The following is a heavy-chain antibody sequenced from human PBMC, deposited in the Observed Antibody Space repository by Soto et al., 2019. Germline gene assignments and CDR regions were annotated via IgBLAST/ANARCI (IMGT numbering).Heavy chain of an antibody. D-gene: IGHD2-15*01. Sequence: SETLSLTCTVSGGSISSYYWSWIRQPPGKGLEWIGYIYYSGSTNYNPSLKSRVTISVDTSKNQFSLKLSSVTAADTAVYYCARDRWYNWFDPWGQGTLVTVSS. CDR1: GGSISSYY. J-gene: IGHJ5*02. CDR2: IYYSGST. CDR3: ARDRWYNWFDP. V-gene: IGHV4-59*01.